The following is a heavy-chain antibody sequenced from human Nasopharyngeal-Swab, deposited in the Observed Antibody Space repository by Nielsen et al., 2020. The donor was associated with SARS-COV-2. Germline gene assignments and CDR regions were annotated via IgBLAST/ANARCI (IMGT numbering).Heavy chain of an antibody. V-gene: IGHV3-43*02. J-gene: IGHJ4*02. D-gene: IGHD6-19*01. CDR2: ISEDDHYT. CDR3: AKLEGGWYSAY. Sequence: WIRQPPGKGLEWVSLISEDDHYTSYADSVKGRFTISRDNSKNPLYLQMTSLRTEDTALYYCAKLEGGWYSAYWGQGALVTVSS.